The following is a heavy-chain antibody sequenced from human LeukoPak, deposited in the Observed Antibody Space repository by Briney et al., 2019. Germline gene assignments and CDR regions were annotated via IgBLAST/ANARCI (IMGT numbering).Heavy chain of an antibody. V-gene: IGHV3-11*04. CDR2: ISNSGNTI. D-gene: IGHD4-17*01. CDR3: ARDPTVTTYYFDY. J-gene: IGHJ4*02. Sequence: GGSLRLSCAASRYTFSDYYMSWIRQAPGKGLEWVSYISNSGNTIYYADSVKGRFTISRDNAKNSLYLQMNSLRAEDTAVYYCARDPTVTTYYFDYWGQGTLVTVSS. CDR1: RYTFSDYY.